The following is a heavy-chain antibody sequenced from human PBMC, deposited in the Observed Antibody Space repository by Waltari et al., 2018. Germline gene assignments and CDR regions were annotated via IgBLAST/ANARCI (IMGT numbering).Heavy chain of an antibody. V-gene: IGHV4-38-2*02. CDR1: GYSITRGYY. Sequence: QVQLQESGPGLVKPSETLSLTCTVSGYSITRGYYWGWIRQPTGRGLEWIGAIQHSGNSYYNPSLKKRLTISVDTSTNQVSIRVNSVTAADTAVYYCASHSGHDPHYYFDYWGQGTLVTVSS. D-gene: IGHD1-26*01. CDR2: IQHSGNS. J-gene: IGHJ4*02. CDR3: ASHSGHDPHYYFDY.